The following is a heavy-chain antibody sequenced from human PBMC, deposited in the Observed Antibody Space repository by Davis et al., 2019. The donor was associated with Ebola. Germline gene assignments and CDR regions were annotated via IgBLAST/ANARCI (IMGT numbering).Heavy chain of an antibody. Sequence: SETLSLTCTVSGGSISSSSYYWGWIRQPPGKGLEWIGSIYYSGSTYYNPSLKSRVTISVDTSKNQFSPKLSSVTAADTAVYYCARRAGYSSGWYGADYGMDVWGQGTTVTVSS. CDR3: ARRAGYSSGWYGADYGMDV. CDR2: IYYSGST. J-gene: IGHJ6*02. V-gene: IGHV4-39*01. CDR1: GGSISSSSYY. D-gene: IGHD6-19*01.